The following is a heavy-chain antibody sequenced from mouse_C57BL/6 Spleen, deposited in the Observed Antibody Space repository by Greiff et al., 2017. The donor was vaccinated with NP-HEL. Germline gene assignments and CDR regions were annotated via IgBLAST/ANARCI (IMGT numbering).Heavy chain of an antibody. J-gene: IGHJ2*01. CDR1: GFTFSDYG. Sequence: DVKLVESGGGLVKPGGSLKLSCAASGFTFSDYGMHWVRQAPEKGLEWVAYISSGSSTIYYADTVKGRFTISRDNAKNTLCLQMTSLRSEDTAMYYCARFYYYGSSSHFDYWGQGTTLTVSS. V-gene: IGHV5-17*01. CDR3: ARFYYYGSSSHFDY. CDR2: ISSGSSTI. D-gene: IGHD1-1*01.